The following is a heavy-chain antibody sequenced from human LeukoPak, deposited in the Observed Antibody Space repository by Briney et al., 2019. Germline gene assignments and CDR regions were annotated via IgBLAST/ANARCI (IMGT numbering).Heavy chain of an antibody. Sequence: SQTLSLTCSVSGGSISSGGYYWSWIRQPAGKGLEWIGRIYTSGSTNYNPSLKSRVTMSVDTSKNQFSLKLSSVTAADTAVYYCAREPLYSSSWYYFDYWGQGTLVTVSS. J-gene: IGHJ4*02. CDR2: IYTSGST. CDR1: GGSISSGGYY. CDR3: AREPLYSSSWYYFDY. V-gene: IGHV4-61*02. D-gene: IGHD6-13*01.